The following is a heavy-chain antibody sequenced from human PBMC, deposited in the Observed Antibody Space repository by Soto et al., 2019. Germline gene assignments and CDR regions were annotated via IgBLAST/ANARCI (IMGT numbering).Heavy chain of an antibody. CDR3: AKDGERWLHQAVYYFDY. Sequence: GGSLRLSCAASGFTFSSYGMHWVRQAPGKGLEWVAVISYDGSNKYYADSVKGRFTISRDNSENTLYLQMNSLRAEDTAVHYCAKDGERWLHQAVYYFDYWGQGPLVTVYS. D-gene: IGHD5-12*01. V-gene: IGHV3-30*18. CDR1: GFTFSSYG. CDR2: ISYDGSNK. J-gene: IGHJ4*02.